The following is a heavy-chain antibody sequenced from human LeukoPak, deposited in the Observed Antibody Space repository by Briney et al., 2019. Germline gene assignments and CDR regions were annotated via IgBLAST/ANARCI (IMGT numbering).Heavy chain of an antibody. V-gene: IGHV3-48*04. CDR1: GFTFSSYS. CDR3: AKEITPSMYYFDS. CDR2: ISSSSSTI. D-gene: IGHD2-8*01. Sequence: GGSLRLSCAASGFTFSSYSMNWVRQAPGKGLEWVSYISSSSSTIYYADSVKGRFTISRDNAKNSLYLQMNSLRAEDTAVYYCAKEITPSMYYFDSWGQGTLVTVSS. J-gene: IGHJ4*02.